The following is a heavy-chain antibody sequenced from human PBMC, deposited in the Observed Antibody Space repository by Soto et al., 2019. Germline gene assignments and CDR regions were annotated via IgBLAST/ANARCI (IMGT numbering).Heavy chain of an antibody. V-gene: IGHV4-4*02. J-gene: IGHJ4*02. Sequence: QVQLQESGPGLVKPSGTLSLTCAVSGGSISSSNWWRWVHQPPGKGLEWIGEIYHSGSTNYNPSRRSRVTISVDKDKNQFSLKLSSVTAADTAVYYCWGWGGGRGNDYWGQGTLGNGS. D-gene: IGHD3-16*01. CDR1: GGSISSSNW. CDR3: WGWGGGRGNDY. CDR2: IYHSGST.